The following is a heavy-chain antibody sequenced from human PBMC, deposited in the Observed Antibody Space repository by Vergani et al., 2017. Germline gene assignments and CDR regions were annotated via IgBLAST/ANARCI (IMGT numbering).Heavy chain of an antibody. CDR1: GESFSSFY. D-gene: IGHD3-10*01. J-gene: IGHJ4*02. V-gene: IGHV4-34*02. CDR2: INNDGHT. CDR3: AVRPRVNLVGGEIVTKRTFDY. Sequence: QVQLQQWGAGVVKPSGTLSLTRAVFGESFSSFYWSWIRQPPGKGLEWIGEINNDGHTNYNPSLESRVTVSRDTAKNQFYLNLMSVTAADTAMYYCAVRPRVNLVGGEIVTKRTFDYWSQGSLVTVSS.